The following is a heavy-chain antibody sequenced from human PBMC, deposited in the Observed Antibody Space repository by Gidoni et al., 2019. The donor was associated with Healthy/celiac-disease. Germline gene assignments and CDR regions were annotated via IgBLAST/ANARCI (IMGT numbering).Heavy chain of an antibody. J-gene: IGHJ3*02. D-gene: IGHD3-3*01. CDR3: ARAPGFLEWVEVAFDI. V-gene: IGHV4-39*07. Sequence: QLQLQESGPGLVKPSETLSLTCTVSGGSISSSSYYWGWIRQPPGKGLEWIGSIYYSGSTYYNPSLKSRVTISVDTSKNQFSLKLSSGAAADTAVYYCARAPGFLEWVEVAFDIWGQGTMVTVSS. CDR1: GGSISSSSYY. CDR2: IYYSGST.